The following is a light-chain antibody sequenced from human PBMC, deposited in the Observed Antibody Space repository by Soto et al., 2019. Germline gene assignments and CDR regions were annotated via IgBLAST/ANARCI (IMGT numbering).Light chain of an antibody. CDR1: QSISSN. CDR3: QHYNSYSEA. V-gene: IGKV3-15*01. CDR2: RTS. Sequence: EMVMTPSPATLSVSPGERATLSCRASQSISSNLAWYQQKPGQAPRLLMFRTSSRATGFPARFSGSGSGTEFTLTISSLQPDDFATYYCQHYNSYSEASGQGTKVDIK. J-gene: IGKJ1*01.